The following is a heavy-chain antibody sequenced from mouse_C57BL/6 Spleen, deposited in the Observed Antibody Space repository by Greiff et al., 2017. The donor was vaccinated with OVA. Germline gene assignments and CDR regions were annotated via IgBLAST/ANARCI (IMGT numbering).Heavy chain of an antibody. D-gene: IGHD1-3*01. CDR2: IRLKSDNYAT. CDR3: TPKLFAY. J-gene: IGHJ3*01. Sequence: EVQGVESGGGLVQPGGSMKLSCVASGFTFSNYWMNWVRQSPEKGLEWVAQIRLKSDNYATHYAESVKGRFTITRDDSKSSFYLQMNNVRAEDTGIYYCTPKLFAYWGQGTLVTVSA. CDR1: GFTFSNYW. V-gene: IGHV6-3*01.